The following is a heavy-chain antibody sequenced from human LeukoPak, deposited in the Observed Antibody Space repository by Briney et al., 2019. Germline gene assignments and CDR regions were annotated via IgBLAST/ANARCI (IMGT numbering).Heavy chain of an antibody. J-gene: IGHJ2*01. V-gene: IGHV3-15*01. D-gene: IGHD6-19*01. CDR3: TTTVYEQWLYWYFDL. Sequence: GGSLRLSCAASAFSINNFWMHWVRQAPGKGLEWVGRIKSKTDGGTTDYAAPVKGRFTISRDDSKNTLYLQMNSLKTEDTAVYYCTTTVYEQWLYWYFDLWGRGTLVTVSS. CDR2: IKSKTDGGTT. CDR1: AFSINNFW.